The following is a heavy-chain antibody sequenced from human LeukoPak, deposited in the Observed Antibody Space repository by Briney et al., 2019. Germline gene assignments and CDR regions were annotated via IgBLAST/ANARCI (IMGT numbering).Heavy chain of an antibody. CDR2: INPNSGGT. D-gene: IGHD3-22*01. V-gene: IGHV1-2*02. Sequence: ASVKVSCKASGYTLTGYYMHWVRQAPGQGLEWMGWINPNSGGTNYAQKFQGRVTMTRDTSTSTVYMELSSLRSEDTAVYYCARSMIVVVTYDYWGQGTLVTVSS. J-gene: IGHJ4*02. CDR3: ARSMIVVVTYDY. CDR1: GYTLTGYY.